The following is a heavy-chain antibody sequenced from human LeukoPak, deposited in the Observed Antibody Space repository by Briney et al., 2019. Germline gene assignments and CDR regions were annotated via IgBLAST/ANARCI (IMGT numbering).Heavy chain of an antibody. CDR1: GGTFSSYA. Sequence: SVKVSYKASGGTFSSYAISWVRQAPGQGLEWMGGIIPIFGTANYAQKFQGRVTITADESTSTAYMELSSLRSEDTAVYYCARGTTYYDFWSGYPPTEYYGMDVWGQGTTVTVSS. V-gene: IGHV1-69*13. J-gene: IGHJ6*02. CDR2: IIPIFGTA. CDR3: ARGTTYYDFWSGYPPTEYYGMDV. D-gene: IGHD3-3*01.